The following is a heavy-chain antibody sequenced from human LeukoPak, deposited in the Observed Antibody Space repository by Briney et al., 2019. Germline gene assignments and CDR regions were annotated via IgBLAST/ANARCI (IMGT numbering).Heavy chain of an antibody. CDR1: GYTFTDYY. D-gene: IGHD2-2*01. CDR2: VPPEDGET. CDR3: ATDPRRDIVVVPAANRYYYYYMDV. Sequence: ASVKLSCKVSGYTFTDYYMHWMPQAPGKGLEWMGLVPPEDGETIYAEKFQGRVTITADTSTDTAYMELSSLRSEDTAVYYCATDPRRDIVVVPAANRYYYYYMDVWGKGTTVTVSS. V-gene: IGHV1-69-2*01. J-gene: IGHJ6*03.